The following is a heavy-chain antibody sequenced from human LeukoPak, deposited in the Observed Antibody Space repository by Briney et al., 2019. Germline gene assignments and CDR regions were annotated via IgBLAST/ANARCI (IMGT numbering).Heavy chain of an antibody. Sequence: PGRSLRLSCAASGFTFSNYAMHWVRQAPGEGLEWVAVFTYHGSDKYYADSVKGRFTISRDNSKNTLYLQMNSLRPEDTAVYYRAREGDSSSSVGAFDIWGQGTMVTVSS. J-gene: IGHJ3*02. D-gene: IGHD6-6*01. CDR2: FTYHGSDK. CDR3: AREGDSSSSVGAFDI. V-gene: IGHV3-30*01. CDR1: GFTFSNYA.